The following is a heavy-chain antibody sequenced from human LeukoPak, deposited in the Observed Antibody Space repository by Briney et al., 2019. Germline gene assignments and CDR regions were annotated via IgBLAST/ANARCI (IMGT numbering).Heavy chain of an antibody. CDR2: ISASSSDI. V-gene: IGHV3-21*01. CDR3: ASNFWTRRNIDY. CDR1: GFSFSTHT. J-gene: IGHJ4*02. Sequence: PGGSLRLSCAASGFSFSTHTMNWVRQAPGKGLEWVSSISASSSDIYYADSVKGRFTISRDNAKNSVYLQMDSLRAVDTAVFYCASNFWTRRNIDYWGQGTLVTVSS. D-gene: IGHD3/OR15-3a*01.